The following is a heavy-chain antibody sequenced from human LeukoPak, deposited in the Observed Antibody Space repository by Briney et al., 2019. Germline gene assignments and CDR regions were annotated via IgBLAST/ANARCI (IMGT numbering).Heavy chain of an antibody. CDR1: GFTLSSYE. CDR3: AKDRRGYSSGFTAFDI. Sequence: PGGSLRLSCAVSGFTLSSYEMNWVRQAPGKGLEWVSYISSSGSSIYYADSVKGRFTISRDNAKNSLYLQMSSLRAEDTAMYYCAKDRRGYSSGFTAFDIWGQGTMVTVSS. J-gene: IGHJ3*02. CDR2: ISSSGSSI. D-gene: IGHD6-19*01. V-gene: IGHV3-48*03.